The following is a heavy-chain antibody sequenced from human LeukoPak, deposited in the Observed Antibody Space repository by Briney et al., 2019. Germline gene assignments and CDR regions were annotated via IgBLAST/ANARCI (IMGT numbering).Heavy chain of an antibody. Sequence: GGSLRLSCAASGFTVSSNYMSWVRQAPGKGLEWVSVIYSGGSTYYADSVKGRFAISRHNSKNTLYLQMNSLRAEDTAVYYCARSLGPSHFDYWGQGTLVTVSS. D-gene: IGHD2-2*01. J-gene: IGHJ4*02. CDR3: ARSLGPSHFDY. CDR1: GFTVSSNY. CDR2: IYSGGST. V-gene: IGHV3-53*04.